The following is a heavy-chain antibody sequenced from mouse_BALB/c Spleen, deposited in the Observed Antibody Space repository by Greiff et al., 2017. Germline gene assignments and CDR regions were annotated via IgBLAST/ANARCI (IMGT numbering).Heavy chain of an antibody. CDR3: TRGGGRGWYFDV. Sequence: QVQLQQPGAELVRPGASVKLSCKASGYTFTSYWINWVKQRPGQGLEWIGNIYPSDSYTNYNQKFKDKATLTVDKSSSTAYMQLSSPTSEDSAVYYCTRGGGRGWYFDVWGAGTTVTVSS. V-gene: IGHV1-69*02. J-gene: IGHJ1*01. CDR1: GYTFTSYW. D-gene: IGHD3-3*01. CDR2: IYPSDSYT.